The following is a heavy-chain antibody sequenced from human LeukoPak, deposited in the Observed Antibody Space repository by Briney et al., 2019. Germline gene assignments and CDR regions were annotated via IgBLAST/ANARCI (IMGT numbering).Heavy chain of an antibody. CDR1: GGSVSSGSYY. CDR2: IYHSGST. J-gene: IGHJ4*02. CDR3: ARGEDPTDYAFDY. V-gene: IGHV4-30-2*01. Sequence: PSETLSLTCTVSGGSVSSGSYYWSWIRQPPGKGLEWIGYIYHSGSTYYNPSLKSRVTISVDRSKNQFSLKLSSVTAADTAVYYCARGEDPTDYAFDYWGQGTLVTVSS. D-gene: IGHD4-17*01.